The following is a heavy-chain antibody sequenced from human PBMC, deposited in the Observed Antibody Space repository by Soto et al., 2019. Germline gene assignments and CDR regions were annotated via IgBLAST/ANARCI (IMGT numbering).Heavy chain of an antibody. CDR2: ISYDGSNK. Sequence: QVQLVESGGGVVQPGRSLRLSCAASGFTFSSYAFHWVRQAPGKGLQWVAVISYDGSNKYYADSVKGRFTISKDNSKNTLYLQMNSLRPEDTAVYFCARAFNETLTSPFDSWGQGTLVTVSS. CDR1: GFTFSSYA. J-gene: IGHJ4*02. CDR3: ARAFNETLTSPFDS. V-gene: IGHV3-30-3*01. D-gene: IGHD1-1*01.